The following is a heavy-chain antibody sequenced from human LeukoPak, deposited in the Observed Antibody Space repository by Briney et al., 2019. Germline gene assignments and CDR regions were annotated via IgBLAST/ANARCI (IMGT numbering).Heavy chain of an antibody. D-gene: IGHD6-13*01. CDR3: ARDHRSIIAAAGPFDY. CDR2: ISAYNGNT. CDR1: GYTFTSYG. Sequence: ASVKVSCKASGYTFTSYGISWVRQAPGQGLEWMGWISAYNGNTNYAQKLQGRVTMTTDTSTSTAYMELRSLRSDDTAVYYCARDHRSIIAAAGPFDYWGQGTLVTVSS. J-gene: IGHJ4*02. V-gene: IGHV1-18*01.